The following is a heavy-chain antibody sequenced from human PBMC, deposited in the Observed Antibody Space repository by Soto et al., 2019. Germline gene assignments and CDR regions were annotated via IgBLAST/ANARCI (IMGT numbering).Heavy chain of an antibody. J-gene: IGHJ4*02. CDR2: MNPNSGNT. CDR1: GYTFTSYD. CDR3: ARGYSSGWYGEDYFDY. V-gene: IGHV1-8*01. Sequence: GASVKVSCKASGYTFTSYDIDWVRQATGQGLEWMGWMNPNSGNTGYAQKFQGRVTMARNTSISTAYMELRSLRSDDTAVYYCARGYSSGWYGEDYFDYWGQGTLVTVSS. D-gene: IGHD6-19*01.